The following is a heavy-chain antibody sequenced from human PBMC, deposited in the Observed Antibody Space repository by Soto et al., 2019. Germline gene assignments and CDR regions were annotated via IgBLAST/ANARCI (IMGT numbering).Heavy chain of an antibody. CDR3: ARVHYEYIWGAYSH. Sequence: QVLLVQSGAVVKKPGSSVKVSCKASGGTFSNYAITWVRQAPGQGLEWMGGIIPIFGTPNYAQKFQGRVTITADESTSTAYMELSSLKSEDTAVYYCARVHYEYIWGAYSHWGQGTLVTVSS. D-gene: IGHD3-16*01. V-gene: IGHV1-69*01. CDR2: IIPIFGTP. J-gene: IGHJ4*02. CDR1: GGTFSNYA.